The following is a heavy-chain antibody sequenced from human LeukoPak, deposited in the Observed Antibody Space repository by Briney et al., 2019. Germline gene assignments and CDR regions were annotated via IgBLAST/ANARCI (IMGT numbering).Heavy chain of an antibody. CDR1: GGSFSGYY. CDR3: ARRSDDYYGSGSPIGGFDP. Sequence: SETLSLTCAVYGGSFSGYYWSWIRQPPGKGLEWIGEINHSGSTNYNPSLKSRVTISVDTSKNQFSLKLSSVTAADTAVYYCARRSDDYYGSGSPIGGFDPWGQGTLVTVSS. V-gene: IGHV4-34*01. CDR2: INHSGST. D-gene: IGHD3-10*01. J-gene: IGHJ5*02.